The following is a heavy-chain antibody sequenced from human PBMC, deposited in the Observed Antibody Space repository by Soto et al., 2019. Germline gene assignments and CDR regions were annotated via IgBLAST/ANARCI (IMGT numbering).Heavy chain of an antibody. CDR1: GGSISDNNW. V-gene: IGHV4-4*02. J-gene: IGHJ4*02. CDR3: ARHIGVTGTRGFDY. CDR2: IYHRGTT. Sequence: QVQLQESGPGLVKPSGTLSLTCAVSGGSISDNNWWSWVRQPPGKGLAWIGEIYHRGTTNYRPSLRSRVTISMDKSKNQISLTLDSVTAADSAAYYCARHIGVTGTRGFDYWGQGILVTVSP. D-gene: IGHD6-19*01.